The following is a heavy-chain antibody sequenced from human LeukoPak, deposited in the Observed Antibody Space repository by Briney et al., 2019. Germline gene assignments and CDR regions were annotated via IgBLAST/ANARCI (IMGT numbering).Heavy chain of an antibody. J-gene: IGHJ4*02. Sequence: GGSLRLSCSASGFTFSSYAMHWVRQAPRKGLEYVSAISSNGGSTYYADSVKGRFTISRDNSKNTLYLQMSSLRAEDTAVYYCVRAYCGGDCYSPPFDYWGQGTLVIVSS. V-gene: IGHV3-64D*06. D-gene: IGHD2-21*02. CDR3: VRAYCGGDCYSPPFDY. CDR2: ISSNGGST. CDR1: GFTFSSYA.